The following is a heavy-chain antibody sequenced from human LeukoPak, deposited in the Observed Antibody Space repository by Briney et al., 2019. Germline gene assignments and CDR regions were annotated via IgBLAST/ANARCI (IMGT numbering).Heavy chain of an antibody. CDR2: INHSGST. J-gene: IGHJ6*02. D-gene: IGHD5-18*01. Sequence: SEALSLTCAVYGGSFSGYYWSWIRQPPGKGLEWIGEINHSGSTNYNPSLKSRVTISVDTSKNQFSLKLSSVTAADTAVYYCARRGYSYGSYYGMDVWGQGTTVTVSS. V-gene: IGHV4-34*01. CDR3: ARRGYSYGSYYGMDV. CDR1: GGSFSGYY.